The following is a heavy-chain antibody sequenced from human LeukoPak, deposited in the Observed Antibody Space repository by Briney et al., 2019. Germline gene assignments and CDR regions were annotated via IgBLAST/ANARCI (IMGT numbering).Heavy chain of an antibody. CDR3: ARAVSGTLGFDY. V-gene: IGHV4-59*12. J-gene: IGHJ4*02. CDR1: GGSISSYY. CDR2: IYYSGST. D-gene: IGHD1-26*01. Sequence: SETLSLTCTVSGGSISSYYWSWIRQPPGKGLEWIGSIYYSGSTYYNPSLKSRVTISVDTSKNQFSLKLSSVTAADTAVYYCARAVSGTLGFDYWGQGTLVTVSS.